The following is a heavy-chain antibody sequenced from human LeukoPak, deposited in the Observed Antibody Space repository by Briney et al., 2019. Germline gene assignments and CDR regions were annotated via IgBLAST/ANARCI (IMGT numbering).Heavy chain of an antibody. J-gene: IGHJ4*02. CDR1: GGSISSYY. D-gene: IGHD2-2*01. CDR3: ARGYCSSTSCYFYFDY. Sequence: SETLSLTCTVSGGSISSYYWSWIRQPAGKGLEWIGRIYTSGSTNYNPSLKSRVTMSVDTSKNQFSLKLSSVTAADTAAYYCARGYCSSTSCYFYFDYWGQGTLVTVSS. CDR2: IYTSGST. V-gene: IGHV4-4*07.